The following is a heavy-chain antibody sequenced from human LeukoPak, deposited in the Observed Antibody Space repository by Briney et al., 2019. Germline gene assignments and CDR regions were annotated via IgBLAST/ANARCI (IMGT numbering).Heavy chain of an antibody. CDR1: GGSISSGSYY. Sequence: PSETLSLTCTVSGGSISSGSYYWSWLRQPAGKGLEWIGRIYTSGSTNYNPSLKSRVTISVDTSKNQFSLKLSSVTAADTAVYYCARQGIAARRFNWFDPWGQGTLVTVSS. CDR2: IYTSGST. CDR3: ARQGIAARRFNWFDP. D-gene: IGHD6-6*01. V-gene: IGHV4-61*02. J-gene: IGHJ5*02.